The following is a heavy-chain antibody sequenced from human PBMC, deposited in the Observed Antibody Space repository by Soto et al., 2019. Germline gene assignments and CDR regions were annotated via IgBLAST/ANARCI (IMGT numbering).Heavy chain of an antibody. J-gene: IGHJ4*02. Sequence: PGGSLRLSCAASGFTFSSYGMNWVRQAPGKGLEWVSSISSSSSYIYYADSVKGRFTISRDNAKNSLYLQMNSLRAEDTAVYYCARAHDSSGYPDYWGQGTLVTVSS. V-gene: IGHV3-21*01. CDR2: ISSSSSYI. CDR3: ARAHDSSGYPDY. D-gene: IGHD3-22*01. CDR1: GFTFSSYG.